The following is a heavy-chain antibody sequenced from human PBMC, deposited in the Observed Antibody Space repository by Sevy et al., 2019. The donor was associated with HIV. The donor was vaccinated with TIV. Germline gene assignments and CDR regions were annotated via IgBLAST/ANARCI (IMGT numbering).Heavy chain of an antibody. Sequence: ASVKVSCKASGYTFTSYGISWVRQAPGQGLEWMGWISAYNGNTNYAQKLQGSVTMTTDTSTSTAYMELRSLRSDDTAVYYCARGNYYGSGSYYYYYYYGMDVWGQGTTVTVSS. J-gene: IGHJ6*02. CDR1: GYTFTSYG. D-gene: IGHD3-10*01. V-gene: IGHV1-18*01. CDR3: ARGNYYGSGSYYYYYYYGMDV. CDR2: ISAYNGNT.